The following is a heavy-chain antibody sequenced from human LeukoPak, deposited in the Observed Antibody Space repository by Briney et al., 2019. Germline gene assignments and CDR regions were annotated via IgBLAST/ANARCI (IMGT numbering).Heavy chain of an antibody. CDR1: GYTFRSYG. CDR3: ARALREYSSSWFSDF. V-gene: IGHV1-18*01. CDR2: ISPYSGST. J-gene: IGHJ4*02. D-gene: IGHD6-13*01. Sequence: ASVKVSCRASGYTFRSYGISWVLQAPGQGLEWMGWISPYSGSTNYPQKFQGRVTVTTDTSTSTAYMELRSLRSDDTAVYFCARALREYSSSWFSDFWGQGTLVTVSS.